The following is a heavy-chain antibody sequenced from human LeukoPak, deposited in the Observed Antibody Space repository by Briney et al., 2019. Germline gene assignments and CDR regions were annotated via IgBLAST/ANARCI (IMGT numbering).Heavy chain of an antibody. Sequence: GGSLRLSCAASELTFSNYWMDWVRQAPGKGLEWVANIKQDGSEKNYVDSVKGRFIISRDNAKNSLYLQMNTMRADDTAVYYCARNGFGTGSNWGKGTLVTVSS. CDR1: ELTFSNYW. CDR3: ARNGFGTGSN. V-gene: IGHV3-7*03. D-gene: IGHD2-8*01. CDR2: IKQDGSEK. J-gene: IGHJ4*02.